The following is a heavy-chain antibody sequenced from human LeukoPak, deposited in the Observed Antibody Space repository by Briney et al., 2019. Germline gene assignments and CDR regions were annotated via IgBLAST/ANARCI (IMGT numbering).Heavy chain of an antibody. CDR1: GFTVSNNY. J-gene: IGHJ3*02. D-gene: IGHD3-3*01. CDR3: ARARRKGRITIFGVGAGAFDI. CDR2: IYSGGST. V-gene: IGHV3-66*01. Sequence: GGSLRLSCAASGFTVSNNYMSWVRQAPGKGLEWVSVIYSGGSTYYADSVKGRFTISRDNSKNTLYLQMNSLRAEDTAVYYCARARRKGRITIFGVGAGAFDIWGQGTMVTVSS.